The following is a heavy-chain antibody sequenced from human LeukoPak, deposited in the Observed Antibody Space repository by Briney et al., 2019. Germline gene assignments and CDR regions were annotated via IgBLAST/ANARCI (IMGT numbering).Heavy chain of an antibody. Sequence: GGSLRLSCAASGFTDSRDGMHWVRQAPGKGLEWVAVIWYDGSNKYYADSVKGRFTISRDNSKNTLFLQMNSLRAEDTAVYYCARDPDDHGDYSYFDNWGQGTLVTVSS. D-gene: IGHD4-17*01. CDR3: ARDPDDHGDYSYFDN. CDR1: GFTDSRDG. V-gene: IGHV3-33*01. J-gene: IGHJ4*02. CDR2: IWYDGSNK.